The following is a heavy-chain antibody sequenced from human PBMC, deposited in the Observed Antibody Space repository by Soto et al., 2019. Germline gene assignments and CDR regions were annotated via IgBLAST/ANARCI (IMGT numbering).Heavy chain of an antibody. CDR1: GFRFSAYW. V-gene: IGHV3-7*01. J-gene: IGHJ6*02. D-gene: IGHD3-16*01. Sequence: GGSLRLSCAASGFRFSAYWMTWVRQAPGKGLEWVANIKQDGTEKHRVDSVEGRFTISRDNAKNLLYLQMYGLRGEDTAVYYCARALTSLMIGFSYGMDVWGQGTTVTVYS. CDR3: ARALTSLMIGFSYGMDV. CDR2: IKQDGTEK.